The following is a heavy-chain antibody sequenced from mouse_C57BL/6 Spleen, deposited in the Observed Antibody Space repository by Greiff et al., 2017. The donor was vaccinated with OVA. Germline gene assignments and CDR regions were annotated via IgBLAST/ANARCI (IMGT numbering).Heavy chain of an antibody. Sequence: VQLQQSGAELARPGASVKLSCKASGYTFTSYGISWVKQRTGQGLEWIGEIYPRSGNTYYNEKFKGKATLTADKSSSTAYMELRSLTSEDSAVYFCARNDYDSTLFAYWGQGTLVTVSA. V-gene: IGHV1-81*01. J-gene: IGHJ3*01. CDR1: GYTFTSYG. CDR2: IYPRSGNT. D-gene: IGHD2-4*01. CDR3: ARNDYDSTLFAY.